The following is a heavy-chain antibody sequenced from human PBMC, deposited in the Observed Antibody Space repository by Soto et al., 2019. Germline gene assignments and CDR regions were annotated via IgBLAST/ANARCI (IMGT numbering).Heavy chain of an antibody. D-gene: IGHD4-17*01. V-gene: IGHV3-30-3*01. CDR1: GFTFSSYA. J-gene: IGHJ6*02. CDR2: ISYDGSNK. CDR3: AIVLSVSMTTMPPRLYGMDV. Sequence: GGSLRLSCAASGFTFSSYAMHWVRQAPGKGLEWVAVISYDGSNKYYADTVKGRFNISRDNSKNTLYLLMNRLRAEDTAVYYCAIVLSVSMTTMPPRLYGMDVRGQGTPFSVSS.